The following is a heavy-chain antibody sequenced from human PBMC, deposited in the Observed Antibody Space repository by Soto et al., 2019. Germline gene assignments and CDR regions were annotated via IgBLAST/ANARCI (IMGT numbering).Heavy chain of an antibody. CDR3: AKGTSYLDYFDY. J-gene: IGHJ4*02. Sequence: EVQVLESGGGLVQPGGSLRLSCAASGFSFKNYALSWVRQAPGKGLEWVSGISDSGDNTYYADSVKGRFTISRDNAKNTLYLQMNSLRVEDTAMFYCAKGTSYLDYFDYWGQGTLVTVSS. V-gene: IGHV3-23*01. CDR2: ISDSGDNT. CDR1: GFSFKNYA.